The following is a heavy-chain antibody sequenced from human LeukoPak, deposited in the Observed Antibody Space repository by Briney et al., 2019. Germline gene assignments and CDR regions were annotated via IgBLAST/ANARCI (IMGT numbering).Heavy chain of an antibody. J-gene: IGHJ4*02. CDR1: GFTFSSYA. Sequence: GGSLRLSCAASGFTFSSYAMSWVRQAPGKGLEWVSAISGSGGSTYYADSVKGQFTISRDNSKNTLYLQMNSLRAEDTAVYYCAKDFPYYDSSGYYDYWGQGTLVTVSS. V-gene: IGHV3-23*01. D-gene: IGHD3-22*01. CDR2: ISGSGGST. CDR3: AKDFPYYDSSGYYDY.